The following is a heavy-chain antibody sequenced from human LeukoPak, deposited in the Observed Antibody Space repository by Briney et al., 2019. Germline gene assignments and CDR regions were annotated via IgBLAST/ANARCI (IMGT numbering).Heavy chain of an antibody. V-gene: IGHV3-20*04. J-gene: IGHJ4*02. Sequence: GGSLRLSCAASGFTFDDYGMSWVRQAPGKGLEWVSGMNSNGDITGYADSVKGRFTISRDNAKNSLYLQMDILRAEDTALYYCTRKGLGGELGGFDHWGQGTLVTVSS. CDR3: TRKGLGGELGGFDH. D-gene: IGHD1-26*01. CDR2: MNSNGDIT. CDR1: GFTFDDYG.